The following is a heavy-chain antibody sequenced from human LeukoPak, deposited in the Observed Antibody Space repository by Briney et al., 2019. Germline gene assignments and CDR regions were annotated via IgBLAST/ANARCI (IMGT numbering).Heavy chain of an antibody. CDR1: GGSISSYY. J-gene: IGHJ4*02. CDR2: SHYSGGT. V-gene: IGHV4-59*08. CDR3: SRGLYSSTWPDY. Sequence: SETLSLTCTVSGGSISSYYWSLIRQPPGKGLEWIGYSHYSGGTDYNPSPKSRVTISIATSKNQLSLKLSSVTAADTAVYYCSRGLYSSTWPDYWGQGTLVTVSS. D-gene: IGHD6-13*01.